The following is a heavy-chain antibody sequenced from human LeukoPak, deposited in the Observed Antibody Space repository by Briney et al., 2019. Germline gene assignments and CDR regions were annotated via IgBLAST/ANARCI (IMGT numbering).Heavy chain of an antibody. V-gene: IGHV1-46*01. J-gene: IGHJ3*02. CDR2: INPSGGST. CDR1: GYTFTSYY. D-gene: IGHD6-13*01. CDR3: ARGKDSSSPRNHDAFDI. Sequence: ASVKVSCKASGYTFTSYYMHWVRQAPGQGLEWMGIINPSGGSTSYAQKFQGRITMTRDTSTSTVYMELSSLRSEDTAVYYCARGKDSSSPRNHDAFDIWGQGTMVTVSS.